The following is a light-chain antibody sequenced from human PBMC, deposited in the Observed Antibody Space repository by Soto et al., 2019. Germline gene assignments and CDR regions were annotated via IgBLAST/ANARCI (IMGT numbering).Light chain of an antibody. CDR3: SSYTGSSTYV. CDR1: SSDVGSYNR. Sequence: QSALTQPPSVFGSPGQSVTISCTGTSSDVGSYNRVSWYQQPPGTAPKLMIYEVSNRPSGVPDRFSGSKSGNTASLTISGLQAEDEADYYCSSYTGSSTYVFGTGTKLTVL. V-gene: IGLV2-18*02. CDR2: EVS. J-gene: IGLJ1*01.